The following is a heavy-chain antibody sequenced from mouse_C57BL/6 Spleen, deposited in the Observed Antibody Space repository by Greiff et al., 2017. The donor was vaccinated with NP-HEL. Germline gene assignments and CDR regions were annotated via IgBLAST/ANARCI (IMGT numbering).Heavy chain of an antibody. V-gene: IGHV14-2*01. CDR2: IDPEDGET. D-gene: IGHD2-2*01. CDR3: ASGYDPFAY. J-gene: IGHJ3*01. Sequence: EVQLHQSGAELVKPGASVKLSCTASGFNIKDYYMHWVKQRTEQGLEWIGRIDPEDGETKYAPKFQGKATITADTSSNTAYLQLSSLISEDTAVYYCASGYDPFAYWGQGTLVTVSA. CDR1: GFNIKDYY.